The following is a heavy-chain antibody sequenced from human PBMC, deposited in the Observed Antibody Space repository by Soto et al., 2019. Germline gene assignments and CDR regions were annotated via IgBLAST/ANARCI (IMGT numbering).Heavy chain of an antibody. J-gene: IGHJ5*02. D-gene: IGHD2-2*01. V-gene: IGHV4-31*03. Sequence: PSETLSLTCTVSGGSISSGGYYWSWIRQHPGKGLEWIGYIYYSGSTYYNPSLKSRVTISVDTSKNQFSLKLSSVTAADTAVYYCARSTRPAAFFYLLFDPWGQGTLVTVSS. CDR1: GGSISSGGYY. CDR3: ARSTRPAAFFYLLFDP. CDR2: IYYSGST.